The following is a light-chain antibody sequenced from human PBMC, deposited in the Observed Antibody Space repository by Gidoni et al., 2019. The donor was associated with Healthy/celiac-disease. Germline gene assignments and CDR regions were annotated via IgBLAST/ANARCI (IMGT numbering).Light chain of an antibody. CDR1: SSDVGGYNY. CDR3: SSYTSSSTLV. V-gene: IGLV2-14*01. CDR2: DVS. J-gene: IGLJ1*01. Sequence: SAPTQPASVSGSPGQSITISCTGTSSDVGGYNYASWYQQHPSKAPKLMIYDVSDRPSGVSNRFSGSKSGNTASLTISGLQAEDEADYYCSSYTSSSTLVFGTGTKVTVL.